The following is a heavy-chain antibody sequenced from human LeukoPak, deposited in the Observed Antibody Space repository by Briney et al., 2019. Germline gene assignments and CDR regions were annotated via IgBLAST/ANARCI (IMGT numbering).Heavy chain of an antibody. CDR1: GYTFTGYY. V-gene: IGHV1-2*02. J-gene: IGHJ4*02. CDR3: ARARDLSGTVFDY. D-gene: IGHD1-1*01. CDR2: ISPNSGGT. Sequence: ASVKVSCKASGYTFTGYYMHWVRQAPGQGLEWMGWISPNSGGTNYAQKFQGRVTMTRDTSISTAYMELSRLRSDDTAVYYCARARDLSGTVFDYWGQGTLVTVSS.